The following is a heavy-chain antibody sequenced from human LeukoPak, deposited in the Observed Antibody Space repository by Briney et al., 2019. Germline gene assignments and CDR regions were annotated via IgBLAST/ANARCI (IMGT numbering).Heavy chain of an antibody. D-gene: IGHD4/OR15-4a*01. CDR3: ARSEINDYRRF. J-gene: IGHJ4*02. CDR1: GYSIRNGFR. CDR2: IYYTGRP. Sequence: SETLSLTCIVSGYSIRNGFRWGWIRLSPGKGLEWIGSIYYTGRPSYNLSLKSSISILIETSKNLFSLNLPSATAADTAIYLCARSEINDYRRFWGRGLQVIVSS. V-gene: IGHV4-38-2*02.